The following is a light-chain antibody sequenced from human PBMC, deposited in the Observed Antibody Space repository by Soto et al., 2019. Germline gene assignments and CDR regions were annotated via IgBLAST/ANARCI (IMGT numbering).Light chain of an antibody. CDR3: QQSYSTPRT. Sequence: IQITHTPYTLSASVGDRVTITCRESQSISSYLNWYQQRPGKAPKLLIYAASSLQSGVPSRFSGSGSGTDFTLTISSLQPEDFGTYYCQQSYSTPRTFGQGTKVDI. CDR2: AAS. V-gene: IGKV1-39*01. J-gene: IGKJ1*01. CDR1: QSISSY.